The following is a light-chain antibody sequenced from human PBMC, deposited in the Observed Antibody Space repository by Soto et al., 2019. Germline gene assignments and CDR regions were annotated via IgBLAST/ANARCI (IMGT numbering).Light chain of an antibody. V-gene: IGKV3-11*01. CDR1: QSVSRD. CDR3: QHRTN. Sequence: EIVLTQSPATLSLSPGERATLSCRASQSVSRDFAWYQQKPGQAPRLLIYDASKRATGIPARFSGYGSGTDFTLTISTLEPEDFAVYYCQHRTNFGPGTKVDIK. J-gene: IGKJ3*01. CDR2: DAS.